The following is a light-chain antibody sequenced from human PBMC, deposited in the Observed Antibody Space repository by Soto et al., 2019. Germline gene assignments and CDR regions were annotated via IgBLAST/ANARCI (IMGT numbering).Light chain of an antibody. CDR1: SSDVGGYNY. V-gene: IGLV2-14*03. J-gene: IGLJ3*02. CDR2: DVS. CDR3: AAWDDSLNGWV. Sequence: QSVLTQPASVSGSPGQSITISCTGTSSDVGGYNYVSWYQQHPGKAPRLMISDVSNRPSGVPDRFSGSKSGTSASLAISGLQSEDEADYYCAAWDDSLNGWVFGGGTKVTVL.